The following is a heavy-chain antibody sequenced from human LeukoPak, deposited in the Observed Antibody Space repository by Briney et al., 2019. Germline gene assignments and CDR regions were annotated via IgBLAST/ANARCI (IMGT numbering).Heavy chain of an antibody. D-gene: IGHD6-13*01. Sequence: HPGGSLRLSCAASGFTFSTYAMNWLRQAPGKGLEWVSTISASGGSTYYADSVKGRFTISRDISKNTLYLQMNSLRAEDTAVYYCAKDEGRAAAGIFDYWGQGTLVTVSS. CDR1: GFTFSTYA. CDR2: ISASGGST. V-gene: IGHV3-23*01. J-gene: IGHJ4*02. CDR3: AKDEGRAAAGIFDY.